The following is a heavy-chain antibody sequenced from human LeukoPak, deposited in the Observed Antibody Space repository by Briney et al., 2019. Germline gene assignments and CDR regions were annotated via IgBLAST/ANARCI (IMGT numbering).Heavy chain of an antibody. Sequence: ASVKVSCKASGYTFTSYYMHWVRQAPGQGLEWMGIINPSGGSTSYAQKFQGRVTMTRDTSTSTVCMELSSLRSEDTAVYYCARDGTARPQDDAFDIWGQGTMVTVSS. CDR3: ARDGTARPQDDAFDI. CDR2: INPSGGST. J-gene: IGHJ3*02. CDR1: GYTFTSYY. D-gene: IGHD6-6*01. V-gene: IGHV1-46*01.